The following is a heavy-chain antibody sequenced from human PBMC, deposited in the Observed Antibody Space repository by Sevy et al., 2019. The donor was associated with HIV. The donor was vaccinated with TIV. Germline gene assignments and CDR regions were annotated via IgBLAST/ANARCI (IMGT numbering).Heavy chain of an antibody. CDR3: ARQIAAAGTSGGMDV. Sequence: GESLKISCKGSGYSFTSYWIGWVRQMPGKGLEWMRIIYPGDSDTRYSPSFQGQVTISADKSISTAYLQWSSLKASDTAMYYCARQIAAAGTSGGMDVWGQGTTVTVSS. CDR2: IYPGDSDT. V-gene: IGHV5-51*01. CDR1: GYSFTSYW. J-gene: IGHJ6*02. D-gene: IGHD6-13*01.